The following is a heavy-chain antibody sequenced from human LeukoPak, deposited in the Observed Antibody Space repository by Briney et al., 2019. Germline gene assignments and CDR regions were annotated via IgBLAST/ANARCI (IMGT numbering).Heavy chain of an antibody. CDR3: ARGDQYQLLSVPRFDP. CDR1: GGTVSSYA. V-gene: IGHV1-69*01. Sequence: ASVKVSCKASGGTVSSYAISWVRQAPGQGLEWMGGIIPIFGTANYAQKFQGRVTITADESTSTAYMELSSLRSEDTAVYYCARGDQYQLLSVPRFDPWGQGTLVTVSS. D-gene: IGHD2-2*01. CDR2: IIPIFGTA. J-gene: IGHJ5*02.